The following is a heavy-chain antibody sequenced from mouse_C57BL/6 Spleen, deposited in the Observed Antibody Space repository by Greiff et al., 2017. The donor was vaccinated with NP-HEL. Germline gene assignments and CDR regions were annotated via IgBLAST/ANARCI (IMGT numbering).Heavy chain of an antibody. Sequence: EVQVVESGGGLVKPGGSLKLSCAASGFTFSSYAMSWVRQTPEKRLEWVATISDGGSYTYYPDNVKGRFTISRDNAKNNLYLQMSHLKSEDTAMYYCARGEYDYEWWDYWGQGTSVTVSS. V-gene: IGHV5-4*01. J-gene: IGHJ4*01. CDR2: ISDGGSYT. CDR3: ARGEYDYEWWDY. CDR1: GFTFSSYA. D-gene: IGHD2-4*01.